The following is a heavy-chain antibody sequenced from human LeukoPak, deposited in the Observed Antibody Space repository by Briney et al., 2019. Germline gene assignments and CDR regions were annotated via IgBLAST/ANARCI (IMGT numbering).Heavy chain of an antibody. J-gene: IGHJ6*02. CDR1: GSTFANKA. CDR3: AKVVKTIVGHYYYGMDV. CDR2: MGGSGDST. Sequence: GGPLSFSCEAPGSTFANKAMTWSRQAPGKGLKGSPVMGGSGDSTYYAASVKGRFTISRDNSKDTLFLQMNSLRAEDTAVYYCAKVVKTIVGHYYYGMDVWGQGTTVTVSS. V-gene: IGHV3-23*01. D-gene: IGHD1-26*01.